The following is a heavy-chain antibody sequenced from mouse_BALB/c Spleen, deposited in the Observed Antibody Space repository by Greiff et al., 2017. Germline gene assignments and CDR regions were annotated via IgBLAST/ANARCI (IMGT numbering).Heavy chain of an antibody. D-gene: IGHD2-4*01. V-gene: IGHV5-6*02. CDR3: ARGYYDYDGRVYAMDY. CDR2: ISSGGSYT. Sequence: DVMLVESGGDLVKPGGSLKLSCAASGFTFSSYGMSWVRQTPDKRLEWVATISSGGSYTYYPDSVKGRFTISRDNAKNTLYLQMSSLKSEDTAMYYCARGYYDYDGRVYAMDYWGQGTSVTVSS. J-gene: IGHJ4*01. CDR1: GFTFSSYG.